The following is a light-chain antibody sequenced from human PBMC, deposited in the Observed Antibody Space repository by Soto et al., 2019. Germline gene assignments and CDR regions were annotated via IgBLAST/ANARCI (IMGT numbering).Light chain of an antibody. V-gene: IGKV3-20*01. CDR2: GAS. J-gene: IGKJ3*01. Sequence: NVLTHSPGTLSLSPGERAILTCRASQSVTSSFLAWYQQRPGQAPRLLIYGASTRASGIPDRFSGSGSGTDFTLTISRLAPEDFAMYYCHQYGSSPLTFGPGTKVDIK. CDR1: QSVTSSF. CDR3: HQYGSSPLT.